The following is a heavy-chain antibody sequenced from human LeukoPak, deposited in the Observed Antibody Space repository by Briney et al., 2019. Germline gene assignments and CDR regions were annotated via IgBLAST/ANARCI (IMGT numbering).Heavy chain of an antibody. J-gene: IGHJ4*02. CDR3: ARKKRGRPQIDY. Sequence: GGSPRLSCAASGFTFSSYSMNWVRQAPGKGLEWVSYISSSSSTIYYADSVKGRFTISRDNAKNSLYLQMNSLRAEDTAVYYGARKKRGRPQIDYGAGGPGVTVSP. D-gene: IGHD3-10*01. CDR1: GFTFSSYS. CDR2: ISSSSSTI. V-gene: IGHV3-48*04.